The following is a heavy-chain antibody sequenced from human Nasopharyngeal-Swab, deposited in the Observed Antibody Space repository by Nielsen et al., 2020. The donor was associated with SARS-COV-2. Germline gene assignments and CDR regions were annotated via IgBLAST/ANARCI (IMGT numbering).Heavy chain of an antibody. CDR1: GGFISNNY. Sequence: GSLRLSCTVSGGFISNNYWSWIRQPPGKGLEWIGYFHNSGSTNYNPSLKSRVTISVDMSKNQFTLKLSSVTPADTAVYYCARDLLISGYDRVRYNGMDVWGQGTTVTVSS. V-gene: IGHV4-59*01. CDR3: ARDLLISGYDRVRYNGMDV. D-gene: IGHD5-12*01. J-gene: IGHJ6*02. CDR2: FHNSGST.